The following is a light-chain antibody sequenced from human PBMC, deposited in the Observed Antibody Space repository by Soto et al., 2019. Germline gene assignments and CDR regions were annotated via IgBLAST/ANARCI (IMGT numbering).Light chain of an antibody. CDR1: QRINKY. CDR3: QQSFSTPYT. Sequence: DIQMTQPPSSLSASVGDSVTIPCRASQRINKYLNWYQQRSGRAPRLLIHTASSLHSGVPSRFSGSGSGSDFTLTISSLQPEDFATYFCQQSFSTPYTFGQGTKVDIK. CDR2: TAS. J-gene: IGKJ2*01. V-gene: IGKV1-39*01.